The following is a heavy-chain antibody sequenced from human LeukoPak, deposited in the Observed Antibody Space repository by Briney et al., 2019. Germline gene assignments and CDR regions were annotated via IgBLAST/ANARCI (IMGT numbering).Heavy chain of an antibody. J-gene: IGHJ3*01. CDR3: ARDQYSSTWYRGAFDV. CDR1: GFTFTTSW. CDR2: IESDGTST. D-gene: IGHD6-13*01. V-gene: IGHV3-74*01. Sequence: GGSLRLSCAASGFTFTTSWMHWFRQAPGKGLVWVSRIESDGTSTTYADSVKGRFTISRDNAKNTLYLQMNSLRAEDTAVYYCARDQYSSTWYRGAFDVWGQGTMVSVSS.